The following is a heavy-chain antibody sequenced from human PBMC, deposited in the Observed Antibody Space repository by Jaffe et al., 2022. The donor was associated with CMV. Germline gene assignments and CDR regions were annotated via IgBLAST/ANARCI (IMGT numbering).Heavy chain of an antibody. CDR3: ARESVGPVHGYYYYYYGMDV. V-gene: IGHV4-4*07. J-gene: IGHJ6*02. CDR2: IYTSGST. Sequence: QVQLQESGPGLVKPSETLSLTCTVSGGSISSYYWSWIRQPAGKGLEWIGRIYTSGSTNYNPSLKSRVTMSVDTSKNQFSLKLSSVTAADTAVYYCARESVGPVHGYYYYYYGMDVWGQGTTVTVSS. CDR1: GGSISSYY. D-gene: IGHD1-26*01.